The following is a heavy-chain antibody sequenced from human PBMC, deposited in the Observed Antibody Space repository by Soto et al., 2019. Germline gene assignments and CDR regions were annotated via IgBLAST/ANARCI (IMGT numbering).Heavy chain of an antibody. V-gene: IGHV4-59*08. D-gene: IGHD3-9*01. CDR2: IYYSGST. CDR3: ARFSYYDMFTGHNRHFDL. CDR1: GGSISGYY. Sequence: QVQLQESGPGLVKPSETLSLICNVSGGSISGYYWSWIRQPPGKGLEWIGYIYYSGSTNYNPSLKSRVTIFVDTSKNQFSLQLSSVTAADTAVYFCARFSYYDMFTGHNRHFDLWGRGTLVTVSS. J-gene: IGHJ2*01.